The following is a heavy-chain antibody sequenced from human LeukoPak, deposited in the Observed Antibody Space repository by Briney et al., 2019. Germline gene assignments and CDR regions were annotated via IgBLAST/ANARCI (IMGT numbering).Heavy chain of an antibody. CDR2: TYYSGST. D-gene: IGHD1-26*01. Sequence: SETLCLTCTVSGGSISSYYGSWIRQPPGKGLEWIGYTYYSGSTNYNPSLKSRVTISVDTSKNQFSLKLSSVTAADTAVYYCARRKKVSDSGSCYVSDAFAIWGQATMVTVSS. CDR3: ARRKKVSDSGSCYVSDAFAI. V-gene: IGHV4-59*08. J-gene: IGHJ3*02. CDR1: GGSISSYY.